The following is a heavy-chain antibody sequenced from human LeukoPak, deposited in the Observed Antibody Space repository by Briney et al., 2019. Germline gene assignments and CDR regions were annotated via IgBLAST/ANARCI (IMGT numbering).Heavy chain of an antibody. CDR2: IIPILGIA. CDR3: ASEVVVVPAAIVSWFDP. D-gene: IGHD2-2*01. J-gene: IGHJ5*02. CDR1: GGTFSSYA. V-gene: IGHV1-69*04. Sequence: SVKVSCTASGGTFSSYAISWVRQAPGQGLEWMGRIIPILGIANYAQKFQGRVTITADKSTSTAYMELSSLRSEDTAVYYCASEVVVVPAAIVSWFDPWGQGTLVTVSS.